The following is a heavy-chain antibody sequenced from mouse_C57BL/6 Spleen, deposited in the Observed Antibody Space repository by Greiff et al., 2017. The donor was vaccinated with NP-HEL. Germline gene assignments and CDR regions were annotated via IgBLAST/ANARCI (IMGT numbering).Heavy chain of an antibody. Sequence: EVQGVESGPVLVKPGASVKMSCKASGYTFTDYYMNWVKQSHGKSLEWIGVINPYNGGTSYNQKFKGKGTLTVDKSTSTAYLELNSLTSEDSAVYYCARNYDERHAMDYWGQGTSVTVSS. J-gene: IGHJ4*01. CDR1: GYTFTDYY. CDR2: INPYNGGT. D-gene: IGHD2-4*01. V-gene: IGHV1-19*01. CDR3: ARNYDERHAMDY.